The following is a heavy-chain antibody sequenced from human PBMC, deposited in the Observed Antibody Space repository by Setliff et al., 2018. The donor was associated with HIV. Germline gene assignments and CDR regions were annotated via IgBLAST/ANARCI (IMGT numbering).Heavy chain of an antibody. V-gene: IGHV4-59*04. CDR3: ARGRNFWSDYYHYYYMDV. Sequence: SETLSLTCTVSGGSISSYYWSWIRQAPGKGLEWIGSIYYSGTTYYNPSLRGRVTISVDRSRNQFSLTLNSVTAADTAVYYCARGRNFWSDYYHYYYMDVWGKGTMVTVSS. J-gene: IGHJ6*03. D-gene: IGHD3-3*01. CDR2: IYYSGTT. CDR1: GGSISSYY.